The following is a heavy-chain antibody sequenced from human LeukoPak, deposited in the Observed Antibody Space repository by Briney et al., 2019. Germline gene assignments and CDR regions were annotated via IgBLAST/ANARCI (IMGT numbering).Heavy chain of an antibody. J-gene: IGHJ4*02. V-gene: IGHV3-23*01. Sequence: GGSLRLSCAASGFTFNNYALSWVRQAPGKGLEWVSTISDSSAGTYHAASVKGRFTISRDNSKNSLYLQMNTVRAEDTAVYYCVKGPRPDITVAHTVENWGQGTLVTVSS. CDR3: VKGPRPDITVAHTVEN. CDR2: ISDSSAGT. CDR1: GFTFNNYA. D-gene: IGHD6-19*01.